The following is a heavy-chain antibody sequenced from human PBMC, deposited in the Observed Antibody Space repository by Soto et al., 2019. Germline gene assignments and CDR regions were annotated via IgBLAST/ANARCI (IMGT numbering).Heavy chain of an antibody. CDR2: VGGTGTTI. J-gene: IGHJ3*02. CDR1: GFTFSDYS. Sequence: EVQMLESGGGLVQSGGSLRLSCAASGFTFSDYSMTWVRQAPGKGLEWVSSVGGTGTTINYADSVKGRFTISRDNSKKIVYLQRNSLRGEDTAVYHCVGYCSGGSCSGLASFDMWGQGTMVTVSS. D-gene: IGHD2-15*01. V-gene: IGHV3-23*01. CDR3: VGYCSGGSCSGLASFDM.